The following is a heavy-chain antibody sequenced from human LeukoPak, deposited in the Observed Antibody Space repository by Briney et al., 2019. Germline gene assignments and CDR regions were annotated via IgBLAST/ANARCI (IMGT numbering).Heavy chain of an antibody. D-gene: IGHD6-13*01. CDR3: AKSLIRQQLPNWFDP. V-gene: IGHV3-30*02. CDR2: IRYDGSNK. J-gene: IGHJ5*02. Sequence: GGSLRLSCAASGFTFSSYGMHWVRQAPGKGLEWVAFIRYDGSNKYYADSVKGRFTISRDNSKNTLYLQMNSLRAEDTAVYYCAKSLIRQQLPNWFDPWGQGTLVTVSS. CDR1: GFTFSSYG.